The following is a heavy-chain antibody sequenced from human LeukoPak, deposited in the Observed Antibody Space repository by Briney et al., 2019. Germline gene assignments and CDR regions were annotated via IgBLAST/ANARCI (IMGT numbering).Heavy chain of an antibody. CDR2: INPSGGST. D-gene: IGHD2-21*02. J-gene: IGHJ3*02. V-gene: IGHV1-46*01. CDR3: ARDRCGGDCYSANDAFDI. CDR1: GYTFTSYY. Sequence: ASVKVSCKASGYTFTSYYMHWVRQAPGQGLEWMGIINPSGGSTSYAQKFQGRVTMTRDTSTSTVYMELSSLRSEDTAAYYCARDRCGGDCYSANDAFDIWGQGTMVTVSS.